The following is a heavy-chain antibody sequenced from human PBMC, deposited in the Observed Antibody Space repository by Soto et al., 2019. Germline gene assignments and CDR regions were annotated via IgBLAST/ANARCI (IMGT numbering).Heavy chain of an antibody. CDR3: ARRCSSTTCLEL. Sequence: QVQLVQSGAEVKKPGASVKVSCKASGYTFTSYGICWVRQAPGQGLEWMGWISGYNGNTNYAQNLQGRFTMTTATYTSKVYMELSSLSSDDTAVYYCARRCSSTTCLELWGRGTLVIVSS. CDR2: ISGYNGNT. D-gene: IGHD2-2*01. J-gene: IGHJ2*01. V-gene: IGHV1-18*01. CDR1: GYTFTSYG.